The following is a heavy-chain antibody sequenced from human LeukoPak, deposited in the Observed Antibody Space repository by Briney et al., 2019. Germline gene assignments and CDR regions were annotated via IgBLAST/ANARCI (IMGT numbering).Heavy chain of an antibody. D-gene: IGHD5-18*01. CDR2: ISYDGSNK. CDR3: ATSAAMVRLYAFDI. Sequence: PGRSLRLSCAVSGFTFSSYAMHWVRQAPGKGLEWVALISYDGSNKYYADSVKGRFTISRDNSKNTLYLQMNSLRAEDTAVYYCATSAAMVRLYAFDIWGQGTMVTVSS. CDR1: GFTFSSYA. V-gene: IGHV3-30*03. J-gene: IGHJ3*02.